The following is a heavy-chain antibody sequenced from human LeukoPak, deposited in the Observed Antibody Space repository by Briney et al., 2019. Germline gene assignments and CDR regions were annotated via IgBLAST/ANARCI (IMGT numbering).Heavy chain of an antibody. D-gene: IGHD1-14*01. Sequence: GGSLRLSCAASGVTFSNHAMSWVRQAPGKGLEWVSGITGSGGSTYHAESVKGRFTISRDNSKNTLYLEMNSLRAEDTAVYYCARNPMSYYFDYWGQGTLVTVSS. J-gene: IGHJ4*02. CDR2: ITGSGGST. CDR1: GVTFSNHA. V-gene: IGHV3-23*01. CDR3: ARNPMSYYFDY.